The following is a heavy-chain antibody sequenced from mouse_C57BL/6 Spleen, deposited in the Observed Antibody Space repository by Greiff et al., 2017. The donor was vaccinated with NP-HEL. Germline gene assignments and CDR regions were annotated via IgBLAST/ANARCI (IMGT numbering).Heavy chain of an antibody. CDR3: ARHNYGIYYYAMDY. Sequence: VKLMESGPGLVAPSQSLSITCTVSGFSLTSYGVHWVRQPPGKGLEWLVVIWSDGSTTYNSALKSRLSISKDNSKSQVFLKMNSLQTDDTAMYYCARHNYGIYYYAMDYWGQGTSVTVSP. J-gene: IGHJ4*01. CDR2: IWSDGST. CDR1: GFSLTSYG. D-gene: IGHD2-1*01. V-gene: IGHV2-6-1*01.